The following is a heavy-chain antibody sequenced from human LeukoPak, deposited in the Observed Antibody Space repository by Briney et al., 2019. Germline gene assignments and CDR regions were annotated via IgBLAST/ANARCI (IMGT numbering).Heavy chain of an antibody. D-gene: IGHD2-15*01. Sequence: GGSLRLSCAASKFTFSTYSMNWVRQAPGKGLEWVSYISGSSSSIYYADSVRGRFTISRDNGKNSLYLQMNSLRTEDTAVYYCARDRGSSVRSVEVDAFDIWGQGTVVTVSS. CDR1: KFTFSTYS. CDR3: ARDRGSSVRSVEVDAFDI. J-gene: IGHJ3*02. CDR2: ISGSSSSI. V-gene: IGHV3-48*04.